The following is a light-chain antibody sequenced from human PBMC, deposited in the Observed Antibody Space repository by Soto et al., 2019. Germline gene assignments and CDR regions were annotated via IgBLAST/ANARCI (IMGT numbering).Light chain of an antibody. J-gene: IGKJ5*01. CDR3: QQYAVSPIT. V-gene: IGKV3-20*01. Sequence: EIVLTQSPGTLSLSPGERATLSCRASQSVSSSYLAWYQQKPGHAPNVLIYRASIRATGIPDRFSGSGSGTDFTLTISRLEPEDFAVFYCQQYAVSPITFGQGTRLEI. CDR2: RAS. CDR1: QSVSSSY.